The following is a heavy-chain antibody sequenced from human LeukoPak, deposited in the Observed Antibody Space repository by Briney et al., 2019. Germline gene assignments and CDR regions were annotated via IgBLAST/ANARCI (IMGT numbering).Heavy chain of an antibody. Sequence: GGSLRLSCAASGFTFSSCAMSWVRQAPGKGLERVSAISGSGGSTYYADSVKGRFTISRDNSKNTLYLQMNSLRAEDTAVYYCAKDKLGYCSGGSCPLPSFDYWGQGTLVTVSS. D-gene: IGHD2-15*01. V-gene: IGHV3-23*01. CDR1: GFTFSSCA. CDR3: AKDKLGYCSGGSCPLPSFDY. J-gene: IGHJ4*02. CDR2: ISGSGGST.